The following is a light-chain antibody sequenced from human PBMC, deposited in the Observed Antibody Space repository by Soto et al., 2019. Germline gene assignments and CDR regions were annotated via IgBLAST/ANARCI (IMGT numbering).Light chain of an antibody. CDR3: QQYGSSPIT. V-gene: IGKV3-20*01. CDR2: GAS. Sequence: EVVLTQSPGTLSLSPGERATLSCRASQSVSGSDLAWYQQKPGQAPRLLIHGASSRATGIPDRISGSGSGTDFTLTISRLEPEDFAVYYCQQYGSSPITFGQGTRLEI. CDR1: QSVSGSD. J-gene: IGKJ5*01.